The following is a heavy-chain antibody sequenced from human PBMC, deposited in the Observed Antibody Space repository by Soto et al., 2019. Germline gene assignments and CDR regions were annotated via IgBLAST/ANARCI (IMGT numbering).Heavy chain of an antibody. CDR1: GGSISSYY. Sequence: QVHLQESGPGLVKPSETLSLTCTVSGGSISSYYWSWIRQPPGKGLEWIGYIYYRGSTDYNSALKSRVTIYVDTSKNQFSLNLSSVTAADTAVYHCARGGWYTDYWGQGTLVTVSS. CDR3: ARGGWYTDY. CDR2: IYYRGST. J-gene: IGHJ4*02. V-gene: IGHV4-59*01. D-gene: IGHD6-19*01.